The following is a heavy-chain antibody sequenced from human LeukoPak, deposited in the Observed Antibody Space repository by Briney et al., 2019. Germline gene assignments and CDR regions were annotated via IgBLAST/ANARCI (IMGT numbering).Heavy chain of an antibody. Sequence: GGTLRLSCAASGFTFSNYGMSWVRQAPGKGLEWVSAISGSGVTAYYADSVKGRFTISRDNSKHTLYLQMNSLRAEDTAVYYCSKWKAIVLVPAARSPIDYWGQGTLVTVSS. CDR1: GFTFSNYG. J-gene: IGHJ4*02. D-gene: IGHD2-2*01. CDR3: SKWKAIVLVPAARSPIDY. V-gene: IGHV3-23*01. CDR2: ISGSGVTA.